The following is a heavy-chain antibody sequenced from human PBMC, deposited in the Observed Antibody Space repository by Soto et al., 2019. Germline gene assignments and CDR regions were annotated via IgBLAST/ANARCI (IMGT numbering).Heavy chain of an antibody. D-gene: IGHD2-15*01. CDR2: ISGSGGDT. J-gene: IGHJ5*02. CDR3: AKGGCSGVSCGWFDP. Sequence: EVPLLESGGGLVQPGGSLRLSCAASGFTFSDYAMNWVRQAPGKGLEWVSGISGSGGDTYYADSVNGRFTISRDNSKNTLYLQMSSLRAEDTAVYLCAKGGCSGVSCGWFDPWGQGTLVTVSS. CDR1: GFTFSDYA. V-gene: IGHV3-23*01.